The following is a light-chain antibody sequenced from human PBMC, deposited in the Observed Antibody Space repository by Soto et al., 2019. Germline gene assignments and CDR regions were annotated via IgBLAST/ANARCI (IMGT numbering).Light chain of an antibody. V-gene: IGKV1-39*01. Sequence: DIQMTQSPSSLSASVGDRVTITCRASQSISTYLNWYQHKPGKAPKVLIYAVPSLQSGVPSRFSGSGSGTDFTLTITSLQPEDSATYYCQHSYGTPRTFGQGTKVDIK. CDR3: QHSYGTPRT. J-gene: IGKJ1*01. CDR2: AVP. CDR1: QSISTY.